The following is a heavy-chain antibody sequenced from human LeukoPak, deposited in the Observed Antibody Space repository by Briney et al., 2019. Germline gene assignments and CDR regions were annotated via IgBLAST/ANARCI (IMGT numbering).Heavy chain of an antibody. CDR2: IKQDGSEK. CDR3: ARDNTYYYGSGSYYHHGYFDY. D-gene: IGHD3-10*01. CDR1: GFTFSSYW. V-gene: IGHV3-7*01. Sequence: GGSLRLSCAASGFTFSSYWMSWVRQAPGGGREWVANIKQDGSEKYYVDSVKGRFTISRDNAKNSLYLQMNSLRAEDTAVYYCARDNTYYYGSGSYYHHGYFDYWGQGTLVTVSS. J-gene: IGHJ4*02.